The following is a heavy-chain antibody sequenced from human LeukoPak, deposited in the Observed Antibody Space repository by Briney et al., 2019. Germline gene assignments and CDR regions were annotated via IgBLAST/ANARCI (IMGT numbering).Heavy chain of an antibody. CDR1: GFTFSSYW. CDR2: ISSSGSTI. D-gene: IGHD3-10*02. CDR3: AELGITMIGGV. J-gene: IGHJ6*04. V-gene: IGHV3-48*04. Sequence: PGGSLRLSCAASGFTFSSYWMSGVRQAPGKGLEWVSYISSSGSTIYYADSVKGRFTISRDNAKNSLYLQMNSLRAEDTAVYYCAELGITMIGGVWGKGTTVTISS.